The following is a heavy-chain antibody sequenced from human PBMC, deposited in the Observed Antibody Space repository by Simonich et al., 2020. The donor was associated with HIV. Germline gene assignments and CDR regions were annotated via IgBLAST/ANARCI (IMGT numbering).Heavy chain of an antibody. Sequence: QVQLVESGGGVVQPGRSLRLSCAASGFTFSSYAMHWVRQAPGKGLEWVAGISYDGSNKDYADSVKGRFTISRDNSKTTLYLQMNSLRAEDTAVYYCASGGSISSVWADDYWGQGTLVTVSS. D-gene: IGHD3-16*01. CDR1: GFTFSSYA. CDR3: ASGGSISSVWADDY. CDR2: ISYDGSNK. J-gene: IGHJ4*02. V-gene: IGHV3-30*07.